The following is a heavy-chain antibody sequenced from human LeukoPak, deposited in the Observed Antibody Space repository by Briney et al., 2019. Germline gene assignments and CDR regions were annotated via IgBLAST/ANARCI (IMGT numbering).Heavy chain of an antibody. CDR1: GGSFSGYY. D-gene: IGHD3-22*01. V-gene: IGHV4-34*01. Sequence: SETLSLTCAVYGGSFSGYYWRWIRQPPGKGLEWIGEMNHSGSTNYNPSLKSRVTISVHTSKNLFSLKLSSVTAADTAVYYCARGSDSSGYLNYYGMDVWGQGTTVTVSS. J-gene: IGHJ6*02. CDR2: MNHSGST. CDR3: ARGSDSSGYLNYYGMDV.